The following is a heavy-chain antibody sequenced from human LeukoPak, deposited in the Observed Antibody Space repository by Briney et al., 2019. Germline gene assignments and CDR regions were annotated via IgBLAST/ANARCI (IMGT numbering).Heavy chain of an antibody. CDR1: GFTFDDYG. Sequence: PGGSLTLSCAASGFTFDDYGWSWVRQAPGKGLEWVGGIYWNGGSTGYSDTVKGRFSIYRVNAKNSLYLQKNRLRAEDTALYYCAGGGNYYDSSGYYFWVYYVDCWGQGTLVTVSS. D-gene: IGHD3-22*01. CDR2: IYWNGGST. V-gene: IGHV3-20*04. CDR3: AGGGNYYDSSGYYFWVYYVDC. J-gene: IGHJ4*02.